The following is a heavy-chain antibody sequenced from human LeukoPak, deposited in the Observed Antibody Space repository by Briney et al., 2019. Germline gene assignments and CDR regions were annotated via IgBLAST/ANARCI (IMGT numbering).Heavy chain of an antibody. D-gene: IGHD6-13*01. CDR1: GFSVSGYW. CDR2: IKQDGSEK. CDR3: AREWQGGIAAAGTRIEGDY. V-gene: IGHV3-7*01. Sequence: GGSLRLSCAVSGFSVSGYWMTWVRQAPGKGLEWVANIKQDGSEKNYVDSVKGRFTISRDNAENSLFLQMNSLRVEDTAVYYCAREWQGGIAAAGTRIEGDYWGQGTLVAVSA. J-gene: IGHJ4*02.